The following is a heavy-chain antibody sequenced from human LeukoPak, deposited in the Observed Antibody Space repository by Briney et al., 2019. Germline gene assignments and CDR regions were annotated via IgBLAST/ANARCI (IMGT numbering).Heavy chain of an antibody. J-gene: IGHJ3*02. CDR2: IYRGGST. CDR1: GFTVSTNY. D-gene: IGHD3-10*02. Sequence: GRSLRLSCAASGFTVSTNYMSWVRQAPGKGLEWVSVIYRGGSTYYADSVRGRFTISRDNSKNHLVHQMNSLRAEDTVVYYCARVFGEPIWGQGTMVTVSS. CDR3: ARVFGEPI. V-gene: IGHV3-66*01.